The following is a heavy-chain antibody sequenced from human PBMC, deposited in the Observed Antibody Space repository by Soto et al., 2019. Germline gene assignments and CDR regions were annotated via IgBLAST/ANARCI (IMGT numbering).Heavy chain of an antibody. V-gene: IGHV4-30-2*01. J-gene: IGHJ4*02. CDR2: TYHSGST. CDR3: ARDKITGLFDY. D-gene: IGHD2-8*02. Sequence: SETLSLTCAVSGGSISSGGYSWSWIRQPPGKGLEWIGYTYHSGSTNYNPSLKSRVTISVDTSKNQFSLKLTSVTAADTAVYYCARDKITGLFDYWGQGTRVTVSS. CDR1: GGSISSGGYS.